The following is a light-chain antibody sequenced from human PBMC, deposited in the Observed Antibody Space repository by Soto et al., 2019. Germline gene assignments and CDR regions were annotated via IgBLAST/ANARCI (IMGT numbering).Light chain of an antibody. J-gene: IGKJ4*01. CDR1: QGIGSA. Sequence: DNQMTQSPSSLSASVGDRVTITCRASQGIGSALGWYQQKPRKAPKRLIYAASSLQSGVPSRFSGSGSGTEFTLTISSLQPEDFATYYCLQHNSYPPTFGGGTKVEIK. CDR3: LQHNSYPPT. CDR2: AAS. V-gene: IGKV1-17*01.